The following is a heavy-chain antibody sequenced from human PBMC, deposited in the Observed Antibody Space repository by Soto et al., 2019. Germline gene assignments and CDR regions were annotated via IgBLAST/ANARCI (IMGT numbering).Heavy chain of an antibody. V-gene: IGHV3-23*01. CDR1: GFTFSSYA. Sequence: GGSLRLSCAASGFTFSSYAMSWVRQAPGKGLEWVSAISGSGGSTYYADSVKGRFTISRDNSKNTLYLQMNSLRAEDTAVYYCAKGTPLRYFDWLQNWFDPWGQGTLVTAPQ. CDR3: AKGTPLRYFDWLQNWFDP. D-gene: IGHD3-9*01. J-gene: IGHJ5*02. CDR2: ISGSGGST.